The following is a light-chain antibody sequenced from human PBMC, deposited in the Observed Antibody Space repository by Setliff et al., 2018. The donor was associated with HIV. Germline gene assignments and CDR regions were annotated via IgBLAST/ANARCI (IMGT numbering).Light chain of an antibody. CDR1: SGDVGRYNL. J-gene: IGLJ1*01. CDR2: QAS. CDR3: CSNTGSNTYV. V-gene: IGLV2-23*01. Sequence: QSVLTQPASVSGSPGQSITISCTGTSGDVGRYNLVSWYQQQPGKPPKLMIYQASKRPSGVSDRFSGSKSGNTASLTISGLQAEDEADYYCCSNTGSNTYVFGTGTK.